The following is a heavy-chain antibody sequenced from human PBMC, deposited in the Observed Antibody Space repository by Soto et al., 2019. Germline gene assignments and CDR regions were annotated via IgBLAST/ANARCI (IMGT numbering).Heavy chain of an antibody. CDR3: ASHPRDSSXYWYYFDY. Sequence: PGWSLRLSCAASGFTFSSYAMSWVRQAPGKGLEWVSSISSSSSYMDYADSVKGRFTISRGNAKNSLYLQMNSLRAEDTAVYYCASHPRDSSXYWYYFDYWGQGTMGTVSS. CDR1: GFTFSSYA. CDR2: ISSSSSYM. V-gene: IGHV3-21*01. D-gene: IGHD3-22*01. J-gene: IGHJ4*02.